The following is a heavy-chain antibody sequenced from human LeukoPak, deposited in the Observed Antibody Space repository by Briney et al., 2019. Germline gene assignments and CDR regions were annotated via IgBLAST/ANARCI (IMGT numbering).Heavy chain of an antibody. CDR3: AKGLRALIWFGEFDS. CDR1: GFTFSSYS. D-gene: IGHD3-10*01. V-gene: IGHV3-21*04. J-gene: IGHJ4*02. CDR2: ISSSSSYI. Sequence: GGSLRLSCAASGFTFSSYSMNWVRQAPGKGLEWVSSISSSSSYIYYADSVKGRFTISRDNAKNSLYLQMNSLRAEDTAVYYCAKGLRALIWFGEFDSWGQGTLVTVSP.